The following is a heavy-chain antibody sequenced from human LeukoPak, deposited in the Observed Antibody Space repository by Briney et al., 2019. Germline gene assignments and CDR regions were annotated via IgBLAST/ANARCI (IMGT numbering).Heavy chain of an antibody. CDR3: ARVPWEWELRFTFDI. CDR1: GFTFSSYS. V-gene: IGHV3-21*01. Sequence: GGSLRLSCAASGFTFSSYSTNWVRQAPGKGLEWVSSISSSSSYIYYADSVKGRFTISRDNAKNSLYLQMNSLRAEDTAVYYCARVPWEWELRFTFDIWGQGTMVTVSS. CDR2: ISSSSSYI. D-gene: IGHD1-26*01. J-gene: IGHJ3*02.